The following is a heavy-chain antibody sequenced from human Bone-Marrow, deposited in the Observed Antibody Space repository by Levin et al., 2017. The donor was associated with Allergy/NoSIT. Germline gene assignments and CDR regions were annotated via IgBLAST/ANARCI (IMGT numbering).Heavy chain of an antibody. J-gene: IGHJ4*02. V-gene: IGHV1-18*01. CDR3: ARDRPTKLRGLISDQAFDY. Sequence: PQASVKVSCTASGYTFNNYGISWVRQAPGRGPEWMGWISGFNGKTDYAPKFKGRVTVTADTSTNTAYVEVTSLRSDDTAVYYCARDRPTKLRGLISDQAFDYWGQGTKVTVSS. CDR2: ISGFNGKT. D-gene: IGHD3-10*01. CDR1: GYTFNNYG.